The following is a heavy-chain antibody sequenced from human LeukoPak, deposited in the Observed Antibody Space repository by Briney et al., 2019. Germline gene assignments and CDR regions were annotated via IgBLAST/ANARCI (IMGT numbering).Heavy chain of an antibody. D-gene: IGHD1-26*01. CDR1: GFTFSSYA. Sequence: GRSLRLSCAASGFTFSSYAMSWVRQAPGKGLEWVSAISGSGGSTYYADSVKGRFTISRDNSKNTLYPQMNSLRAEDTAVYYCAKDHAKWERPGGFDYWGQGTLVTVSS. CDR3: AKDHAKWERPGGFDY. CDR2: ISGSGGST. V-gene: IGHV3-23*01. J-gene: IGHJ4*02.